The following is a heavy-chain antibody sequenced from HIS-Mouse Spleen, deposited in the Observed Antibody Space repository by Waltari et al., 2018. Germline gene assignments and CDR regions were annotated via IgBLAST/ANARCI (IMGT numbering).Heavy chain of an antibody. CDR2: IYYSGTT. V-gene: IGHV4-59*08. D-gene: IGHD6-13*01. CDR3: AAPGYSSSWYAFDI. J-gene: IGHJ3*02. Sequence: QVQLQESGPGLVKPSETLSLTCTVSGGLISSYYWSWIRQPPGKGLGWIGYIYYSGTTNYNPSLKSRVTISVDTSKNQFSLKLSSVTAADTAVYYCAAPGYSSSWYAFDIWGQGTMVTVSS. CDR1: GGLISSYY.